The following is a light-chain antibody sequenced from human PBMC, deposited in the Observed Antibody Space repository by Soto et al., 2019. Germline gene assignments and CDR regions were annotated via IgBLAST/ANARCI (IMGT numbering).Light chain of an antibody. CDR1: QSISTY. J-gene: IGKJ1*01. Sequence: DFQMTQSPSSLSASLGDRATSXXRASQSISTYLNWYQHKTGKAPKVXIYAVSSLQSGVPSRFSGSGAGTDFTLTITSLQPEDSATDYCQLSYGTPQPFGQGTKVEI. CDR2: AVS. V-gene: IGKV1-39*01. CDR3: QLSYGTPQP.